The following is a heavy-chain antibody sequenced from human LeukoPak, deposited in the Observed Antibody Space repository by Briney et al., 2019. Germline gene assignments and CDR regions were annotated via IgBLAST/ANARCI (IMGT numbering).Heavy chain of an antibody. V-gene: IGHV3-30*04. CDR1: GFTFSSYA. Sequence: GRSLRLSCAASGFTFSSYAMHWVRQAPGKGLEWVAVIPYDGSNKYYADSVKGRFTISRDNSNNTLYLQMNSLRAEDTAVYYCARDRCSSTSCRRNPDYWGQGTLVTVSS. CDR3: ARDRCSSTSCRRNPDY. J-gene: IGHJ4*02. D-gene: IGHD2-2*01. CDR2: IPYDGSNK.